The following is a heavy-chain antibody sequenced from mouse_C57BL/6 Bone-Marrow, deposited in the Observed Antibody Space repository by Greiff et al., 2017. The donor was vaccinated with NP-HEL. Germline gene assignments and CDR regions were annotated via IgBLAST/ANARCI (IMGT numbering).Heavy chain of an antibody. CDR3: ARSPIYYYGSSYPFAY. J-gene: IGHJ3*01. D-gene: IGHD1-1*01. V-gene: IGHV1-81*01. CDR2: IYPRSGNT. CDR1: GYTFTSYG. Sequence: VQLVESGAELARPGASVKLSCKASGYTFTSYGISWVKQRTGQGLEWIGEIYPRSGNTYYNEKFKGKATLTADKSSSTAYMELRSLTSEDSAVYFCARSPIYYYGSSYPFAYWGQGTLVTVSA.